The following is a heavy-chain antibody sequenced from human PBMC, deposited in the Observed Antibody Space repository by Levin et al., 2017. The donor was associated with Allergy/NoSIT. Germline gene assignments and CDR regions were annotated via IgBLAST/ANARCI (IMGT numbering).Heavy chain of an antibody. J-gene: IGHJ3*02. CDR2: ISWNSGSI. V-gene: IGHV3-9*01. CDR1: GFTFDDYA. D-gene: IGHD3-10*01. Sequence: PGGSLRLSCAASGFTFDDYAMHWVRQAPGKGLEWVSGISWNSGSIGYADSVKGRFTISRDNAKNSLYLQMNSLRTEDTALYYCAIDNIGLPDAFDIWGQGTMVIVSS. CDR3: AIDNIGLPDAFDI.